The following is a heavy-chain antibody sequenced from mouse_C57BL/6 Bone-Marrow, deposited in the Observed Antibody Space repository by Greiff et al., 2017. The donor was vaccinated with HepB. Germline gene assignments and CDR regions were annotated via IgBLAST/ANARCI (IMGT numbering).Heavy chain of an antibody. J-gene: IGHJ3*01. CDR3: TTRYGLAWFAY. CDR1: GFNIKDDY. V-gene: IGHV14-4*01. CDR2: IDPENGDT. D-gene: IGHD2-10*02. Sequence: DVQLQESGAELVRPGASVKLSCTASGFNIKDDYMHWVKQRPEQGLEWIGWIDPENGDTEYASKFQGKATITADTSSNTAYLQLSSLTSEDTAVYYCTTRYGLAWFAYWGQGTLVTVSA.